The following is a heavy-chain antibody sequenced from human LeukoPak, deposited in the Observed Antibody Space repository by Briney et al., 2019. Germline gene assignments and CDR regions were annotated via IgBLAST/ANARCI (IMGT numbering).Heavy chain of an antibody. CDR2: IYYNGST. D-gene: IGHD6-13*01. Sequence: PSETLSLTCAVSGGSISSSSYYWGWIRQPPGKGLEWIGSIYYNGSTYYNPSLKSRVTISVDTSKNQFSLKLSSVTAADTAVYYCASDLSSSWYLHAEYFQHWGQGTLVTVSS. J-gene: IGHJ1*01. CDR3: ASDLSSSWYLHAEYFQH. V-gene: IGHV4-39*07. CDR1: GGSISSSSYY.